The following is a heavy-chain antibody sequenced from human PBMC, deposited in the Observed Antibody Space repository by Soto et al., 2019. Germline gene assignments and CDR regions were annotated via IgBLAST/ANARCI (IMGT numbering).Heavy chain of an antibody. D-gene: IGHD3-22*01. CDR1: GGSISSGGYY. CDR2: IYYSGST. J-gene: IGHJ6*02. CDR3: ARSYDSSGYYYYYGMDV. Sequence: QVQLQESGPGLVKPSQTLSLTCTVSGGSISSGGYYWSWIRQHPGKGLVWIGYIYYSGSTYYNPSLKSRVTISVYTSKNQFSLKLSSVTAADTAVYYCARSYDSSGYYYYYGMDVWGQGTTVTVSS. V-gene: IGHV4-31*03.